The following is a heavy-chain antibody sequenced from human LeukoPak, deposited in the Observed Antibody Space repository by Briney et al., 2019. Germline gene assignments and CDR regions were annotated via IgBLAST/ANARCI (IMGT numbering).Heavy chain of an antibody. CDR2: ISSSSRYI. J-gene: IGHJ6*03. CDR3: ASSPLDCSSTSCYNGNYYYYYYMDV. D-gene: IGHD2-2*02. CDR1: GFTFSSYS. V-gene: IGHV3-21*01. Sequence: GGSLRLSCAASGFTFSSYSMNWVRQAPGKGLEWVSSISSSSRYIYYADSVKGRFTISRDNAKNSLYLQMNSLRAEDTAVYYCASSPLDCSSTSCYNGNYYYYYYMDVWGKGTTVTVSS.